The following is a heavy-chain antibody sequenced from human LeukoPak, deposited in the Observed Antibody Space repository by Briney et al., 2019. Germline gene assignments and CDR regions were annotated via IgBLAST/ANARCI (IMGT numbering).Heavy chain of an antibody. D-gene: IGHD3-10*01. CDR3: ARATFARGKADY. CDR2: INPNSGGT. CDR1: GYTFTGYY. V-gene: IGHV1-2*02. Sequence: EASVKVSCKASGYTFTGYYMHWVRQAPGQGLEWMGWINPNSGGTDYAQKFQGRVTMTRDTSISTAYMELSRLRSDDTAVYYCARATFARGKADYWGQGTLVTVSS. J-gene: IGHJ4*02.